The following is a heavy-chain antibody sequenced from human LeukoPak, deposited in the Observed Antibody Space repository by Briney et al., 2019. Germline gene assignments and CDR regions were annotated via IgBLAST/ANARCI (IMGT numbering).Heavy chain of an antibody. CDR3: ASSPKGSGSYQDNWFDP. J-gene: IGHJ5*02. CDR2: ISAYNGNT. CDR1: GYTFTGYY. Sequence: EASVKVSCKASGYTFTGYYMHWVRQAPGQGLEWMGWISAYNGNTNYAQKLQGRVTMTTDTSTSTAYMELRSLRSDDTAVYYCASSPKGSGSYQDNWFDPWGQGTLVTVSS. D-gene: IGHD3-10*01. V-gene: IGHV1-18*04.